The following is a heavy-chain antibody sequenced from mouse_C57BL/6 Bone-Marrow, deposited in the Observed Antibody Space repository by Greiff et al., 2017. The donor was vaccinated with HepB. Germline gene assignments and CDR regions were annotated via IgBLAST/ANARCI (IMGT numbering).Heavy chain of an antibody. J-gene: IGHJ4*01. Sequence: VQLQQPGAELVKPGASVKLSCKASGYTFTSYGISWVKQRTGQGLEWIGEIYPRSGNTYYNEKFKGKATLTADKSSSTAYMELRSLTSEDSAVYFCARGGYDDYYAMDYWGQGTSVTVSS. CDR2: IYPRSGNT. V-gene: IGHV1-81*01. CDR3: ARGGYDDYYAMDY. CDR1: GYTFTSYG. D-gene: IGHD2-2*01.